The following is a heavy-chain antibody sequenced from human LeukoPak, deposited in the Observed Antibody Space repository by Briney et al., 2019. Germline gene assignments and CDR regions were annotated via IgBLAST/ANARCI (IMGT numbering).Heavy chain of an antibody. CDR2: LYNNGST. Sequence: PAETLSLTCTVSGASVSGYYWSWIRLPAGKGLERIGRLYNNGSTNCNPSLKSRVTMSVDTSKNQLSLRLKSVTAADTAVYYCTRDIGSGDYVFFDSWGQGTRVIVSS. V-gene: IGHV4-4*07. D-gene: IGHD4-17*01. CDR1: GASVSGYY. J-gene: IGHJ4*02. CDR3: TRDIGSGDYVFFDS.